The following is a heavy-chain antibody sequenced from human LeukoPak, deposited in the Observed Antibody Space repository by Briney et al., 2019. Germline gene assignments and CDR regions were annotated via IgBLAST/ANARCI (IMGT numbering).Heavy chain of an antibody. CDR2: INPNHGDT. Sequence: ASVQVSCQASGYTFTRYYIHWVRPAPGQGLEGMGWINPNHGDTNYAQKFQDRVSMTRDTSISTAYMHLSRLRSADTAVYYCARSPHILTGENFDYWGQGTLLTVSS. CDR1: GYTFTRYY. V-gene: IGHV1-2*02. D-gene: IGHD3-9*01. J-gene: IGHJ4*02. CDR3: ARSPHILTGENFDY.